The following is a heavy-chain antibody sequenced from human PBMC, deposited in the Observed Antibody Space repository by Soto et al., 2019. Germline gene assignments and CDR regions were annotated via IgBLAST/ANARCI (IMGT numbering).Heavy chain of an antibody. J-gene: IGHJ6*02. CDR3: ARQSSSNYYCGLDV. Sequence: SGFTFSSYSMNWVRQAPGKGLEWVSSISSSSSYIYYADSVKGRFTISRDNAKNSLYLQLNSVTPEDTAVYYCARQSSSNYYCGLDVWGQGTTVTVSS. CDR1: GFTFSSYS. D-gene: IGHD6-6*01. V-gene: IGHV3-21*01. CDR2: ISSSSSYI.